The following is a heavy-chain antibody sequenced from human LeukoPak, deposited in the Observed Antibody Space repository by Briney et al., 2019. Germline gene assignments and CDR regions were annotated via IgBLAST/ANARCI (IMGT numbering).Heavy chain of an antibody. Sequence: GASVKVSCKASGYTFTSYGISWVRQAPGQGLEWMGWISAYNGNTNYAQKLQGRVTMTTDTSTSTAYMELRSLRSDDTAVYYCARGVKGRITMVQGVQFDYWGQGTLVTVSS. V-gene: IGHV1-18*01. CDR1: GYTFTSYG. CDR3: ARGVKGRITMVQGVQFDY. J-gene: IGHJ4*02. CDR2: ISAYNGNT. D-gene: IGHD3-10*01.